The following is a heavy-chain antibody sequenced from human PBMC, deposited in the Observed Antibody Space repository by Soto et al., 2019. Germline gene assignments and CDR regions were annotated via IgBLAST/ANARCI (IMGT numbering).Heavy chain of an antibody. J-gene: IGHJ6*02. CDR1: GGSFSNHA. V-gene: IGHV1-69*01. CDR3: ARLAVTTVNQGFPDV. CDR2: IIPMFGTA. Sequence: HVQLVQSGAEVKKPGSSVKVSCKASGGSFSNHAISWVRQAPGQGLEWMGGIIPMFGTANYAQKFQGRVTITADESTSTAYMELSSLRSEDTAVYYCARLAVTTVNQGFPDVWGQGTTVTVSS. D-gene: IGHD4-17*01.